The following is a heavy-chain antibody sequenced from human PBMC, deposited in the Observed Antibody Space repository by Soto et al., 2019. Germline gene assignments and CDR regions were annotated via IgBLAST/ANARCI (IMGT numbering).Heavy chain of an antibody. J-gene: IGHJ6*02. CDR3: ARDLSITMILRRAGGMDV. V-gene: IGHV3-33*01. Sequence: QVQLVQSGGGVVQPGRSLRLSCAASGLTFSSYGMHWVRQAPGKGLEWVAVIWYDGTNKYYADSVKGRFTISRDNSKNTLYLQMNSLRAEDTAVYYCARDLSITMILRRAGGMDVWGQGTTVTVSS. D-gene: IGHD3-22*01. CDR1: GLTFSSYG. CDR2: IWYDGTNK.